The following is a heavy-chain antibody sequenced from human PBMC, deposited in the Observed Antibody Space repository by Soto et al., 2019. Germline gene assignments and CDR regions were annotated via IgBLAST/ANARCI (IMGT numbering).Heavy chain of an antibody. CDR2: INPSGGTA. V-gene: IGHV1-46*01. CDR1: GYTFTSHY. D-gene: IGHD5-18*01. CDR3: ARGQSSYPFDY. J-gene: IGHJ4*02. Sequence: QVQLVQSGAEVKKPGASVKVSCKASGYTFTSHYIHWVRQAPGQGLEWMGIINPSGGTANYPQKFQGIGTMSKDTSNSTVYMERISLRYEYPAVDSRARGQSSYPFDYWGQGTLVTVSS.